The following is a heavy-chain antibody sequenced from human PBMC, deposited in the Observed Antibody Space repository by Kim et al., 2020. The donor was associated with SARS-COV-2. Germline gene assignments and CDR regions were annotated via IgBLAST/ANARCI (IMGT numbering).Heavy chain of an antibody. V-gene: IGHV1-69*04. CDR3: ATLMGYSGIKPSLGYWYFDL. Sequence: SVKVSCKASGGTFSSYAISWVRQAPGQGLEWMGRIIPILGIANYAQKFQGRVTITADKSTSTAYMELSSLRSEDTAVYYCATLMGYSGIKPSLGYWYFDLWGRGTLVTVSS. D-gene: IGHD1-26*01. J-gene: IGHJ2*01. CDR1: GGTFSSYA. CDR2: IIPILGIA.